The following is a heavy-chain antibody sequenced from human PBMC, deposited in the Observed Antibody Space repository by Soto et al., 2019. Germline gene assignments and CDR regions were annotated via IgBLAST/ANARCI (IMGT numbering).Heavy chain of an antibody. Sequence: SLRLSCAASGFPFSSYAMHWVRQAPGKGLEWVAVISYDGSNKYYADSVKGRITISRDNSKNKLYLQINKLRAEDTAVYYCARAYEGDYFDYWGQGTLVTVSS. V-gene: IGHV3-30-3*01. CDR2: ISYDGSNK. D-gene: IGHD3-16*01. CDR3: ARAYEGDYFDY. J-gene: IGHJ4*02. CDR1: GFPFSSYA.